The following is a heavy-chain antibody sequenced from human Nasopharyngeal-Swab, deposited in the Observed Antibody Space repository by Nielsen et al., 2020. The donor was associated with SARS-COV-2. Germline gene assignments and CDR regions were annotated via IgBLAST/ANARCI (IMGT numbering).Heavy chain of an antibody. CDR3: ARDRGWGYTGYGSLDY. CDR2: IPPTPSHI. D-gene: IGHD5-12*01. Sequence: GGSLRLSCATSGFTFTDYVMTWVRQATGKGLEWISYIPPTPSHIYYADSVRGRFTISRDHAKKSLYLQMESLRPEDTAVYYCARDRGWGYTGYGSLDYWGQGVLVTVSS. CDR1: GFTFTDYV. V-gene: IGHV3-48*01. J-gene: IGHJ4*02.